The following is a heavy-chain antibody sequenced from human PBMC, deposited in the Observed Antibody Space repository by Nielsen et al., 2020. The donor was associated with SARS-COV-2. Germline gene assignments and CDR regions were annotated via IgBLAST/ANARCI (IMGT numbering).Heavy chain of an antibody. Sequence: WIRQPPGKGLEWIGEINHSGSTNYNPSLKSRVTISVDTSKNQFSLKLSSVTAADTAVYYCARSQLVRRDYYYYGMDVWGQGTTVTVSS. CDR3: ARSQLVRRDYYYYGMDV. CDR2: INHSGST. D-gene: IGHD6-6*01. J-gene: IGHJ6*02. V-gene: IGHV4-34*09.